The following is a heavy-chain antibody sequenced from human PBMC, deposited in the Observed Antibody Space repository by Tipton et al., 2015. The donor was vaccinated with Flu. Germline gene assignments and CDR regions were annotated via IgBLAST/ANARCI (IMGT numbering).Heavy chain of an antibody. CDR3: ARGGLNHALDV. CDR1: GFNFNAHW. CDR2: VGGDGSGT. Sequence: LSLTCEASGFNFNAHWMFWVRQAPGKGLVWVSVVGGDGSGTNYADSVRGRFTISRDNAKNTLYLQANSLTGDDTAIYYCARGGLNHALDVWGQGTTVTVSS. D-gene: IGHD1-14*01. V-gene: IGHV3-74*01. J-gene: IGHJ6*02.